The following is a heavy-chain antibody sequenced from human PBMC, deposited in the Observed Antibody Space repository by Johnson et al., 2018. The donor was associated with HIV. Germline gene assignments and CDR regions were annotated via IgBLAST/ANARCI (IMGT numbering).Heavy chain of an antibody. V-gene: IGHV3-53*01. J-gene: IGHJ3*02. Sequence: VQLVESGGGVVQPGGSLRLSCAASGFTVSSNYMSWVRQAPGKGLEWVSVIYSGGSTYYADSVKGRFTISRDNARNFLYLQMNSVRAEDTALYFCARVLNARPQWALDIWGQGTMVTVSS. CDR2: IYSGGST. CDR3: ARVLNARPQWALDI. D-gene: IGHD5-24*01. CDR1: GFTVSSNY.